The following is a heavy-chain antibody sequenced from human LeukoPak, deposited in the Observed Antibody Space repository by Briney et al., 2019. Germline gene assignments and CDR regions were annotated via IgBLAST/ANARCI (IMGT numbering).Heavy chain of an antibody. CDR3: ARDGTYYYDSSGHYGMDV. Sequence: PSETLSLTCTVSGGSIGSYYWSWIRQPAGKGLEWIGRIYTSGSTNYNPSLKSRVTMSVDTSKNQFSLKLSSVTAADTAVYYCARDGTYYYDSSGHYGMDVWGQGTTVTVSS. D-gene: IGHD3-22*01. CDR1: GGSIGSYY. CDR2: IYTSGST. V-gene: IGHV4-4*07. J-gene: IGHJ6*02.